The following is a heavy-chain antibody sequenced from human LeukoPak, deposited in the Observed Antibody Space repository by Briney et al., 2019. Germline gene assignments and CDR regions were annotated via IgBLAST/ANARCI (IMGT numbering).Heavy chain of an antibody. CDR3: AKDYGLGGGSCFDF. D-gene: IGHD2-15*01. CDR2: IYTSGST. Sequence: SETLSLTYTVSGGSISSGSYYWSWIRQPAGKGLEWIGRIYTSGSTNHNPSLKSRVTISVDTSKNQFSLKLSSVTAADTAVYYCAKDYGLGGGSCFDFWGQGTLVTASS. CDR1: GGSISSGSYY. J-gene: IGHJ4*02. V-gene: IGHV4-61*02.